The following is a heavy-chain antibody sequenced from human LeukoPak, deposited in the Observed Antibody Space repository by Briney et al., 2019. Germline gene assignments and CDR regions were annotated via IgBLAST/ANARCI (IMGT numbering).Heavy chain of an antibody. CDR2: IRYDGSNK. D-gene: IGHD6-13*01. J-gene: IGHJ6*03. Sequence: GGSLRLSCAASGFTFSSYSMNWVRQAPGKGLEWVAFIRYDGSNKYYADSVKGRFTISRDNSKNTLYLQMNSLRAEDTAVYYCAKVAGIAAAGNEYYYYMDVWGKGTTVTISS. CDR1: GFTFSSYS. CDR3: AKVAGIAAAGNEYYYYMDV. V-gene: IGHV3-30*02.